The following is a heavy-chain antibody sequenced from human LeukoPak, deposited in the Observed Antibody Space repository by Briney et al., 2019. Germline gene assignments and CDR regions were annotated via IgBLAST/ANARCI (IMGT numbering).Heavy chain of an antibody. Sequence: GGSLRLSCAASGFTFSSYAMSWVRQDPGKGLEWVSAISGSGGSTYYADSVKGRFTISRDNSKNTLYLQMNSLRAEDTAVYYCAKGSYYSGSYYRGSGYWGQGTLVTVSS. V-gene: IGHV3-23*01. D-gene: IGHD1-26*01. CDR3: AKGSYYSGSYYRGSGY. J-gene: IGHJ4*02. CDR1: GFTFSSYA. CDR2: ISGSGGST.